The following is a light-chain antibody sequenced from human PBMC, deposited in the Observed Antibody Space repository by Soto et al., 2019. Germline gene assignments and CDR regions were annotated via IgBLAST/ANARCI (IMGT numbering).Light chain of an antibody. CDR1: SSDVGGYDY. CDR3: SSYAGSNIGV. Sequence: QSALTQPPSASGSPGQSVTISCTGTSSDVGGYDYVSWYQHHPGKAPKLMIYEVTKRPSGVPDRFSGSKSGNTASLTVSGLQAEDEAVYYCSSYAGSNIGVFGTGTKLTVL. J-gene: IGLJ1*01. V-gene: IGLV2-8*01. CDR2: EVT.